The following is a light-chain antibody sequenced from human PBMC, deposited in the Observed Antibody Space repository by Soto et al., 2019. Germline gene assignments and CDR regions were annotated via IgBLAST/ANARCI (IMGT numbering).Light chain of an antibody. J-gene: IGLJ2*01. Sequence: QSALTQPASVSGSPGQSITISCSGTRRDVGAYNLVSWYQQPPGKAPQLLIYEVRNRPSGISSRFSGSRSGNTASLTISSLLPEDEADYHCSAYTSRSTLVFGGGTKVTVL. V-gene: IGLV2-14*01. CDR2: EVR. CDR3: SAYTSRSTLV. CDR1: RRDVGAYNL.